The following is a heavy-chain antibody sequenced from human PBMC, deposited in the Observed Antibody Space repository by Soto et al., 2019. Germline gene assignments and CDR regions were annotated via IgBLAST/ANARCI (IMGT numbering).Heavy chain of an antibody. J-gene: IGHJ3*02. D-gene: IGHD3-3*01. Sequence: ASVKVSCKASGYTFTSYDINWVRQATGQGLEWMGWMNPNSGNTGYAQKFQGRVTMTRNTSISTAYMELSSLRSEDTAVYYCARGRRTIFGVVIVHDAFDIWGKGTMVTVSS. CDR3: ARGRRTIFGVVIVHDAFDI. V-gene: IGHV1-8*02. CDR2: MNPNSGNT. CDR1: GYTFTSYD.